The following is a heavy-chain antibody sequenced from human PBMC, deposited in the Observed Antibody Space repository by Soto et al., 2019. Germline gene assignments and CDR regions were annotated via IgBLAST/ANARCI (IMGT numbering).Heavy chain of an antibody. Sequence: SETLSLTCTVSGGSISSYYWSWIRQPPGKGLEWIGYIYYSGSTNYNPSLKSRVTISVDTSKNQFSLKLSSVTAADTAVYYCAREGYDILTGYPNWFDPWGHGTLVTVS. J-gene: IGHJ5*02. CDR3: AREGYDILTGYPNWFDP. CDR1: GGSISSYY. V-gene: IGHV4-59*01. CDR2: IYYSGST. D-gene: IGHD3-9*01.